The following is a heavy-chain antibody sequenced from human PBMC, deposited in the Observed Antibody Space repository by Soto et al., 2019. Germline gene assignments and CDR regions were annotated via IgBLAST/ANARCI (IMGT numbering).Heavy chain of an antibody. Sequence: SETLSLTCTVSGGSISSSSYYWGWIRQPPGKGLEWIGSIYYSGSTYYNPSLKSRVTISVDTSKNQFSLKLSSVTAADTAVYYCARVKRTLLDYWGQGTLVTVSS. J-gene: IGHJ4*02. V-gene: IGHV4-39*01. D-gene: IGHD2-2*01. CDR1: GGSISSSSYY. CDR2: IYYSGST. CDR3: ARVKRTLLDY.